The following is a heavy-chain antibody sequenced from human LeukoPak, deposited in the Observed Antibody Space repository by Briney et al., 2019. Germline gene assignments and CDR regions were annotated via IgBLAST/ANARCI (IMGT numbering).Heavy chain of an antibody. CDR2: ISGSGHST. V-gene: IGHV3-23*01. CDR1: GFTFSDYY. CDR3: AKEIVVVPAAMEYFDY. Sequence: QPGGSLRLSCAASGFTFSDYYMSWVRQAPGKGLEWVSAISGSGHSTYYADSVKGRFTISRDNSKNTLYLQMNSLRAEDTAVYYCAKEIVVVPAAMEYFDYWGQGTLVTVSS. D-gene: IGHD2-2*01. J-gene: IGHJ4*02.